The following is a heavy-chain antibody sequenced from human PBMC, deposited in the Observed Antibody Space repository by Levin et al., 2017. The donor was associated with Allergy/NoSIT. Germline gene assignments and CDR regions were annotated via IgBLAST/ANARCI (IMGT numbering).Heavy chain of an antibody. V-gene: IGHV1-2*02. J-gene: IGHJ4*02. D-gene: IGHD6-6*01. CDR3: ATSGSTSSQNDY. CDR1: GYIFTDYY. Sequence: PGASVKVSCKASGYIFTDYYINWLRQAPGQGLEWLGWINPNSGGADYAQKFQGRVTMTRDTSVSTAYMELNRLRSDDTAVYYCATSGSTSSQNDYWGQGTLVTVSS. CDR2: INPNSGGA.